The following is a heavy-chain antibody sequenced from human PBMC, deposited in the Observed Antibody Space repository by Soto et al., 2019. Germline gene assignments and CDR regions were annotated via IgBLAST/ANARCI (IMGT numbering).Heavy chain of an antibody. CDR3: ARDYLVVPHRVIDD. V-gene: IGHV3-53*01. CDR1: GFTVSSNY. CDR2: IYSGDTT. J-gene: IGHJ4*02. Sequence: GGSLRLSCAASGFTVSSNYMSWVRQAPGKGLEWVSVIYSGDTTYYADSVKGRFTISRDHSKNTLYLQMNSLRAEDTAVYYCARDYLVVPHRVIDDWGQGTLVTVSS. D-gene: IGHD2-2*01.